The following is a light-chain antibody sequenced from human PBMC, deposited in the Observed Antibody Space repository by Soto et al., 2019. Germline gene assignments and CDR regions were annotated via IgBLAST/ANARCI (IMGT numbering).Light chain of an antibody. J-gene: IGKJ1*01. CDR3: QHYNSYSEA. Sequence: DIQMTQPPSIVAESVRDGVTITCRASQSISSWLAWYQQKPGKAPKLLIHRASPLQSGVPSRFSGSGSGTEFTLTISSLQPDDFATYYCQHYNSYSEAFGQGTKVDIK. CDR2: RAS. V-gene: IGKV1-5*03. CDR1: QSISSW.